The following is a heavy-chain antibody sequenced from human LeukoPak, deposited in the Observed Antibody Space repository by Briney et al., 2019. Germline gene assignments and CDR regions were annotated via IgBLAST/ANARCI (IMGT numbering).Heavy chain of an antibody. CDR2: IIPIFGTA. CDR1: GGTFSSYA. CDR3: ARGTDTAGPFDY. V-gene: IGHV1-69*13. J-gene: IGHJ4*02. Sequence: SVKVSCKASGGTFSSYAISWVRQAPGQGLEWMGGIIPIFGTANYAQKFQGRVTITADESTSTAYMELSSLRSEDTAVYYCARGTDTAGPFDYWGQGTLVTVSS. D-gene: IGHD5-18*01.